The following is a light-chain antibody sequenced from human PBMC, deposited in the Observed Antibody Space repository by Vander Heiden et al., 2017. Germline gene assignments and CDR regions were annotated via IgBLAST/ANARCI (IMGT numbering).Light chain of an antibody. Sequence: EIVLTQSPATLSLSPGESATLSCRASQSVTNYVAWYQQKPGQAPRLLIYDASNRATGIPARFSGSGSGTDFTLTISSLEPEDFAVYYCHQRSNWLFGQGTKLEIK. V-gene: IGKV3-11*01. CDR1: QSVTNY. CDR3: HQRSNWL. J-gene: IGKJ2*01. CDR2: DAS.